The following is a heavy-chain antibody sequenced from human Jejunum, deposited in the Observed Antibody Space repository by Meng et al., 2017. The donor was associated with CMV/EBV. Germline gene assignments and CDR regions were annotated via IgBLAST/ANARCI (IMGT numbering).Heavy chain of an antibody. CDR1: FTFSNHA. V-gene: IGHV3-64*02. Sequence: FTFSNHAMHWVRQAPGKRLEYVAAITGDGGYIHYSDSARGRFTISRDNPENTVFLQLGSLRAEDTAIYYCARETRHCSAGHCFDIDFWGQGTLVTVSS. CDR2: ITGDGGYI. CDR3: ARETRHCSAGHCFDIDF. D-gene: IGHD2-15*01. J-gene: IGHJ4*02.